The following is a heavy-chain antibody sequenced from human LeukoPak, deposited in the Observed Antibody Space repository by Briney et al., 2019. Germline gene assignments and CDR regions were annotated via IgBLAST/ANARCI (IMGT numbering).Heavy chain of an antibody. CDR2: IYHSGST. CDR1: GGSISNYY. V-gene: IGHV4-59*12. Sequence: SETLSLTCTVSGGSISNYYWSWIRQPPGKGLEWIGYIYHSGSTYYNPSLKSRVTISVDRSKNQFSLKLSSVTAADTAVYYCAGEAVNPVMAKSFGYWAREPWSPSPQ. D-gene: IGHD5-18*01. J-gene: IGHJ4*02. CDR3: AGEAVNPVMAKSFGY.